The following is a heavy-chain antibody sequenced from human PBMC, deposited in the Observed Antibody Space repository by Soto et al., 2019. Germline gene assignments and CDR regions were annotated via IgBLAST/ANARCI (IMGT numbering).Heavy chain of an antibody. J-gene: IGHJ4*02. V-gene: IGHV3-21*01. CDR2: ISSSSSYI. CDR3: AKDIGAWGNFDS. D-gene: IGHD3-16*01. CDR1: GFTFSSYS. Sequence: EVQLVESGGGLVQPGGSLRLSCAASGFTFSSYSMNWVRQAPGKGLEWVSSISSSSSYIYYADSVKGRFTISRDNAKSTLYLQMNSLRAEDTAVYYCAKDIGAWGNFDSRGQGTLVTVSS.